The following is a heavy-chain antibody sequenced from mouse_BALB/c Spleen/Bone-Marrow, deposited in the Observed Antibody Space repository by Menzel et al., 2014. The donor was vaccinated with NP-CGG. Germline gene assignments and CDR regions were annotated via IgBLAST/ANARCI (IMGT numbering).Heavy chain of an antibody. CDR3: ARRGDGYYAWFAY. J-gene: IGHJ3*01. CDR1: GFNIKDTY. D-gene: IGHD2-3*01. V-gene: IGHV14-3*02. Sequence: VQLKESGAELVKPGASAKLSCTASGFNIKDTYMHWVKQRPEQGLEWIGRIDPANGNTKYDPKSQGKATITADTSSNTAYLQLSSLTSEDTAVYYCARRGDGYYAWFAYWGQGTLVTVSA. CDR2: IDPANGNT.